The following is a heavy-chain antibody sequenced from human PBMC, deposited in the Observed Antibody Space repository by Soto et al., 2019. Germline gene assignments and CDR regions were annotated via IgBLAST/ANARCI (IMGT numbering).Heavy chain of an antibody. CDR3: ARAMTSVGADAKGDF. J-gene: IGHJ4*02. CDR1: GFTFNTHW. Sequence: EVQLVESGGGVILPGGSLRLSCAASGFTFNTHWMHWVRQALGKGLVWVSRINSDGSITDYADAVKGRFSISRDNPRNNLYLQMHSLSPEDTAVYYCARAMTSVGADAKGDFWGQGTLVTVSS. D-gene: IGHD1-26*01. CDR2: INSDGSIT. V-gene: IGHV3-74*01.